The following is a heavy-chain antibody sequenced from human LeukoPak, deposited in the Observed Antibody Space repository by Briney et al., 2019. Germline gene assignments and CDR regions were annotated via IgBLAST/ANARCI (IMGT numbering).Heavy chain of an antibody. CDR2: IYYSGST. CDR1: GGSFSGYY. D-gene: IGHD2-15*01. V-gene: IGHV4-31*11. J-gene: IGHJ4*02. CDR3: ARDRCSGGVCFDY. Sequence: SETLSLTCAVYGGSFSGYYWSWIRQHPGKGLEWIGYIYYSGSTYYNPSLKSRLTISVDTSKNQFSLKVNSVTAADTAVYYCARDRCSGGVCFDYWGQGTLVTVSS.